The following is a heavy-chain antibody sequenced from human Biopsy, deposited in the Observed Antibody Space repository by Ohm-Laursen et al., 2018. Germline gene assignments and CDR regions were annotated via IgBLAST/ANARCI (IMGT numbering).Heavy chain of an antibody. V-gene: IGHV4-59*07. CDR2: ISHTGYT. CDR3: ARGSNEYGGLYFPH. J-gene: IGHJ1*01. D-gene: IGHD4-23*01. CDR1: GDSITRSY. Sequence: SDTLSLTCTLSGDSITRSYWGWIRQPPGKGLEWIGHISHTGYTSYKSSLKSRVTISLDTSRKHFSLRLTSLAAADTAVYYCARGSNEYGGLYFPHWGQGTLVTVSS.